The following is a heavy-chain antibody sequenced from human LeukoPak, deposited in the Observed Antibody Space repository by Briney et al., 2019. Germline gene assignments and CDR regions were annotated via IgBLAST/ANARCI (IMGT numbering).Heavy chain of an antibody. Sequence: GGSLRLSCAASGFTFSSYAMSWVRQAPGKGLEWVSAISGSGGNTFYADSVKGRFTISRDNSKNTLYLQMNSLRAEDTAVYYCAKAPTVLSYFDYWGQGTLVTVSS. D-gene: IGHD2-8*02. CDR2: ISGSGGNT. CDR1: GFTFSSYA. J-gene: IGHJ4*02. V-gene: IGHV3-23*01. CDR3: AKAPTVLSYFDY.